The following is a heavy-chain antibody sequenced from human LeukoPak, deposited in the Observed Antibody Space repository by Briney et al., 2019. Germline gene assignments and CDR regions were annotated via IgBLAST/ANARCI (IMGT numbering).Heavy chain of an antibody. CDR2: INHIGST. J-gene: IGHJ4*02. CDR3: ARAITWTTRPYFFES. D-gene: IGHD3-16*01. V-gene: IGHV4-34*01. CDR1: GGSFSGYY. Sequence: PSETLSLTCAVYGGSFSGYYWSCISQPPGKGLEWIGEINHIGSTNYNPSLKSRVTISVDTSKNQFSLKLSSVTAADTAVYYCARAITWTTRPYFFESWGQGTLVTVSP.